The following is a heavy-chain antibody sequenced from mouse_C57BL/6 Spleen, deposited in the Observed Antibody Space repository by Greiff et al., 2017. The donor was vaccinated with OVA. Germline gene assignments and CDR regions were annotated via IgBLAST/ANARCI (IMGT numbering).Heavy chain of an antibody. Sequence: EVQRVESGGDLVKPGGSLKLSCAASGFTFSSYGMSWVRQTPDKRLEWVATISSGGSYTYYPDSVKGRFTISRDNAKNTLYLQMSSLKSEDTSMYYCARTYYSNYSSCDYWGQGTTLTVSS. CDR1: GFTFSSYG. V-gene: IGHV5-6*01. CDR3: ARTYYSNYSSCDY. D-gene: IGHD2-5*01. J-gene: IGHJ2*01. CDR2: ISSGGSYT.